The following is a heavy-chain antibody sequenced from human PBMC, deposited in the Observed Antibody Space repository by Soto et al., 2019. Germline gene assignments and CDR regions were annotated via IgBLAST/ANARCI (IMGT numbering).Heavy chain of an antibody. CDR2: IYYSGST. D-gene: IGHD6-19*01. J-gene: IGHJ4*02. CDR1: GGSISSSSYY. V-gene: IGHV4-39*01. CDR3: ARHEKEQWLDIDY. Sequence: SETLSLTCTVSGGSISSSSYYWGWIRQPPGKGLEWIGSIYYSGSTYYNPSLKSRVTISVDTSKNQFSLKLSSVTAADTAVYYCARHEKEQWLDIDYWGQGTLVTVSS.